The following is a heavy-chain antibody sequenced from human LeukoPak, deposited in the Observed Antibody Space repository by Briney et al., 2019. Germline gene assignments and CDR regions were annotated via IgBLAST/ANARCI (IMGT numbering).Heavy chain of an antibody. CDR1: GGSISSYY. J-gene: IGHJ5*02. V-gene: IGHV4-59*01. CDR2: IYYSGST. D-gene: IGHD2-8*01. CDR3: ARALDANWFDP. Sequence: SETLSLTCTVSGGSISSYYWSWIRQPPGKGLEWIGYIYYSGSTNYNPSLKSRVTISVDTSKNQFSLKLSSVTAADTAVYYCARALDANWFDPWGQGTLVTVSS.